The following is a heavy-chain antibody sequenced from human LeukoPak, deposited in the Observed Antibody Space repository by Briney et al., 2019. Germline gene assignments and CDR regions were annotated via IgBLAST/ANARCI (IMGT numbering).Heavy chain of an antibody. Sequence: PSETLSLTCTVSGGSVSSGSYYWSWIRQPPGKGLEWIGYIYYSGSTNYNPSLKSRVTISVDTSKNQFSLKLSSVTAADTAVYYCARENDYYGSGSYLSLGHYFDYWGQGTLVTVSS. CDR1: GGSVSSGSYY. J-gene: IGHJ4*02. D-gene: IGHD3-10*01. V-gene: IGHV4-61*01. CDR3: ARENDYYGSGSYLSLGHYFDY. CDR2: IYYSGST.